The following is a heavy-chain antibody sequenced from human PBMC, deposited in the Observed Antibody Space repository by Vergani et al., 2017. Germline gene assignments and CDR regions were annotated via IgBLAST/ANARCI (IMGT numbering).Heavy chain of an antibody. Sequence: QVQLQESGPGLVKPSQTLSLTCTVSGGSISSGSYYWSWIRQPAGKGLEWIGRIYTSGSTNYNPSLKSRVTISVDTSKNQFSLKLRSVTAADTAVYYCARDGVVVPVGGWFDPWGQGTLVTVSS. CDR2: IYTSGST. J-gene: IGHJ5*02. CDR3: ARDGVVVPVGGWFDP. D-gene: IGHD2-2*01. V-gene: IGHV4-61*02. CDR1: GGSISSGSYY.